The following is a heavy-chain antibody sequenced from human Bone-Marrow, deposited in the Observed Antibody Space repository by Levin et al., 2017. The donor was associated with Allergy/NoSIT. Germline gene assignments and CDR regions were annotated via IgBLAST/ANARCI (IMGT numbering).Heavy chain of an antibody. J-gene: IGHJ4*02. D-gene: IGHD1-26*01. CDR1: GFTFSSYE. Sequence: GGSLRLSCVASGFTFSSYEMNWVRQGPGKGLEWVSHISSSGVLQYADSVKGRFTISRDNAQNSLYLQMTGLRAEDTAVYYCASVVETTYHRIDYWGRGTLVTVSS. V-gene: IGHV3-48*03. CDR3: ASVVETTYHRIDY. CDR2: ISSSGVL.